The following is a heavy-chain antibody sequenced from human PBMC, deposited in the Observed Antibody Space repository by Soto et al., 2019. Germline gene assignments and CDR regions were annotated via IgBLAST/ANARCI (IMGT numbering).Heavy chain of an antibody. CDR3: ARVCCSSFYYYYGMDV. CDR2: IYLGDSDT. D-gene: IGHD6-6*01. CDR1: GYSFTNYW. J-gene: IGHJ6*02. Sequence: GESLKISCKGSGYSFTNYWIGWVRQMPGKGLEWMGTIYLGDSDTRYSPSFQGRVTISADKSISTAYLQWSSLKAPDTAMYYCARVCCSSFYYYYGMDVWGQGTTVTVSS. V-gene: IGHV5-51*01.